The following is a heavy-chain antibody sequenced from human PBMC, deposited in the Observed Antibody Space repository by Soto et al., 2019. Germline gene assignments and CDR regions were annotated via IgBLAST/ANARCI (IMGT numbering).Heavy chain of an antibody. CDR3: ARAPHSGNYLLGYFDL. Sequence: QVQLQQWGAGLLKPSETLSLTCAVYGGSFSGFYWSWIRQPPGKGLEWIGEINHSGSTTYNPSLKSRVTISVDTSKNQFSLKLSSVTAADTAVYYCARAPHSGNYLLGYFDLWGRGTLVTVSS. J-gene: IGHJ2*01. CDR1: GGSFSGFY. V-gene: IGHV4-34*01. D-gene: IGHD1-26*01. CDR2: INHSGST.